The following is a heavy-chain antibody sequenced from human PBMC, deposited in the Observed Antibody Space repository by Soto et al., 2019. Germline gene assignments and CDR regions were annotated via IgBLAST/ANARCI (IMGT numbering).Heavy chain of an antibody. J-gene: IGHJ6*02. D-gene: IGHD2-15*01. CDR2: IMPIFRAP. Sequence: QVQLVQSGAEVKKPGSSVKVSCKVSGGAFSDYAFSWVRQAPGQGLEWLGGIMPIFRAPDYAQKFQGRVTITADEFTRTAYMEMISLRSEDTAVYYCASWLKGPDIGNYYYGMDVWGQGTTVTVS. CDR3: ASWLKGPDIGNYYYGMDV. CDR1: GGAFSDYA. V-gene: IGHV1-69*12.